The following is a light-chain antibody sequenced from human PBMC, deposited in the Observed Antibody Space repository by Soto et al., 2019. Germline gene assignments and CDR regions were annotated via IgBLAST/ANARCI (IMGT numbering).Light chain of an antibody. CDR3: QQRTDWVT. CDR2: EAS. V-gene: IGKV3-11*01. Sequence: EMVLTQSPATLSLSPGERATLSCRASQSVSRYLAWYQQKPGQAPRLLIYEASNRATGIPARFSGSGSGTDFTLTISSLEPEDFAVYYCQQRTDWVTFDGGTKVEIK. CDR1: QSVSRY. J-gene: IGKJ4*01.